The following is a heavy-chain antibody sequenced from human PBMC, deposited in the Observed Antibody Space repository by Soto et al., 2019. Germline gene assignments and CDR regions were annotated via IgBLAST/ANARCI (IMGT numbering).Heavy chain of an antibody. D-gene: IGHD3-10*01. J-gene: IGHJ6*03. CDR2: INADNGNT. Sequence: GASVKVSCKASGYTFTSYAMHWVRQAPGQRLEWMGWINADNGNTNYAQKFQGRVTMTTDTSTSTAYMELRSLRSDDTAVYYCARDTIDYYYMDVWGKGTTVTVSS. CDR3: ARDTIDYYYMDV. V-gene: IGHV1-3*01. CDR1: GYTFTSYA.